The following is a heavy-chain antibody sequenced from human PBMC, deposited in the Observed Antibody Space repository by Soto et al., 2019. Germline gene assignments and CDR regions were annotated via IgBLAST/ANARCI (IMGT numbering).Heavy chain of an antibody. CDR1: GGSIISSSYY. Sequence: SETLSLTCTVSGGSIISSSYYWGWIRQPPGKGLEWIGGIYYSGSTYCNPSLKSRVTISVDSSKNQFSLRLSSVTAADTAVYYCARVHRATDYYYYGMDVWGQGTTVTVSS. V-gene: IGHV4-39*01. J-gene: IGHJ6*02. CDR2: IYYSGST. D-gene: IGHD5-12*01. CDR3: ARVHRATDYYYYGMDV.